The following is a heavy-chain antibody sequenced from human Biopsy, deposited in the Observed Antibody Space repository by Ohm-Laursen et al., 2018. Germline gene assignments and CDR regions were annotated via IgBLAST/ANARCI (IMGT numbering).Heavy chain of an antibody. D-gene: IGHD6-13*01. CDR1: GGSFSGTY. J-gene: IGHJ5*02. CDR2: IYSSGST. CDR3: AREPRIAAVAYFDP. V-gene: IGHV4-4*07. Sequence: GTLSLTCAVSGGSFSGTYWSWIRQPAGKGLEWIGRIYSSGSTNYNPSLKSRVTMSVDTSKNQFSLILSSMTAADTAVYYCAREPRIAAVAYFDPWGQGTLVTVSS.